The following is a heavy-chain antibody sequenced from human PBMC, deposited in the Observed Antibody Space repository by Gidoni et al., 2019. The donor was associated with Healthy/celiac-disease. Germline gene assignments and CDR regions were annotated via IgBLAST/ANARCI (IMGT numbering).Heavy chain of an antibody. J-gene: IGHJ6*02. D-gene: IGHD1-26*01. CDR1: GGSFSGYY. V-gene: IGHV4-34*01. CDR3: ARGLGSGSYYVSYYYYYGMDV. Sequence: QVQLQQWGAGLLTPSETLSLTCAVYGGSFSGYYWSWIRQPPGKGLEWIGEINHSGSTNYNPSLKSRVTIAGDTSKNQFSLKLSSVTAADTAVYYCARGLGSGSYYVSYYYYYGMDVWGQGTTVTVSS. CDR2: INHSGST.